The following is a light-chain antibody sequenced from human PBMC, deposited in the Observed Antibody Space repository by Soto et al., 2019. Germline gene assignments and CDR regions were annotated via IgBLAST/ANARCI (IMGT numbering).Light chain of an antibody. CDR2: EVN. J-gene: IGLJ2*01. Sequence: QSVLTQPPSASGSLGQSVTISCTGTSSDVGGYNFVSWYRQHPGKAPKLMIYEVNKRPSGVPDRISGSKSGNTASLTVSALQAEDEADYYCSSFAGASSTLFGGGTKLTVL. V-gene: IGLV2-8*01. CDR1: SSDVGGYNF. CDR3: SSFAGASSTL.